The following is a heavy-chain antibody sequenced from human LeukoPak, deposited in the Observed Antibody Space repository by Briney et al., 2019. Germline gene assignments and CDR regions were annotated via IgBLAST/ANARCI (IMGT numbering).Heavy chain of an antibody. CDR2: INHSGST. CDR3: ARGRDGDNSGAEYFQH. Sequence: PSETLSLTCAVYGGSFSGYYWSWIRQPPGKGLEWIGEINHSGSTNYNPSLKSRVTILVDKSKNQFSLKLSSVTAADTAVYYCARGRDGDNSGAEYFQHWGQATLVTVSS. J-gene: IGHJ1*01. CDR1: GGSFSGYY. V-gene: IGHV4-34*01. D-gene: IGHD4-23*01.